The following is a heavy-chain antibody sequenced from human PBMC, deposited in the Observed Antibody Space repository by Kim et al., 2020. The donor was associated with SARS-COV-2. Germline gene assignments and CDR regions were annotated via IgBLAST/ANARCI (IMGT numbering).Heavy chain of an antibody. CDR1: GFTFSSYA. CDR2: ISGSGGIT. J-gene: IGHJ4*02. V-gene: IGHV3-23*01. Sequence: GGSLRLSCAASGFTFSSYAMSWVRQAPGKGLEWVSAISGSGGITYYADSVKGRFTISRDNSKNTLYLQMNSLRAEDTAVYYCAKDLAGWGTVVTLGGFVYWGQGTLVTVSS. D-gene: IGHD2-21*02. CDR3: AKDLAGWGTVVTLGGFVY.